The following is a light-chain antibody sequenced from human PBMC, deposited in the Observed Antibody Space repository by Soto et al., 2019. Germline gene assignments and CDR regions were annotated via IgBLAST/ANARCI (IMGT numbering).Light chain of an antibody. CDR3: QQYGSSPQT. Sequence: EIVLTQSPGTLSLSPGERATLSCRASQSVSSSYLAWYQQKPGQAPRLLIYGASSRATAITDRFSGSGSGKDFNLTISRLEPEDFAVYYCQQYGSSPQTFGPGTKVDIK. CDR2: GAS. CDR1: QSVSSSY. J-gene: IGKJ3*01. V-gene: IGKV3-20*01.